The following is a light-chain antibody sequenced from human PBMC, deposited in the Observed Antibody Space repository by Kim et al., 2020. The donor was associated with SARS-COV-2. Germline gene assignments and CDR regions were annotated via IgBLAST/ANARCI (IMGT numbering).Light chain of an antibody. V-gene: IGLV2-14*03. J-gene: IGLJ2*01. CDR1: SSDIDNYNY. CDR2: DVS. CDR3: SSYTSSSTVV. Sequence: QSALTQPASVSGSPGQSITISCTGTSSDIDNYNYVSWYQQHPGKAPKLMIYDVSNRPSGVSNRFSASKSGNTASLTISGLQAEDEADYYCSSYTSSSTVVFGGGTKLTVL.